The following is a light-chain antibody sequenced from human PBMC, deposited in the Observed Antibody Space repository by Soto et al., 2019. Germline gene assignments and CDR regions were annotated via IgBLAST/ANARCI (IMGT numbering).Light chain of an antibody. CDR1: QSISSY. Sequence: DIQMTQSPFSLSASVGDRVTITCRASQSISSYLNWYQQKPGKAPKLLIYAASSLQSGVSSRFSGSGSGTVFILTISSLQPEDFATYFCQQSYSTPYTFGQGTKLEIK. CDR2: AAS. J-gene: IGKJ2*01. CDR3: QQSYSTPYT. V-gene: IGKV1-39*01.